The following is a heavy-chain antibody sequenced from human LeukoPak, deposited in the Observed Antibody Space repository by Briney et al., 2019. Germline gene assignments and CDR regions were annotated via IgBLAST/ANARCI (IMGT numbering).Heavy chain of an antibody. CDR2: IHPNSGDT. CDR3: ARDDWGWLSAPY. Sequence: ASVKVSCKASGYTFTGYYTHWVRQAPGQGLEWMGWIHPNSGDTIYAQKFQGRATMTKDTSISTAYMEVNSLDSDDTAVYYCARDDWGWLSAPYWGQGTLVTVSS. CDR1: GYTFTGYY. J-gene: IGHJ4*02. V-gene: IGHV1-2*02. D-gene: IGHD3-9*01.